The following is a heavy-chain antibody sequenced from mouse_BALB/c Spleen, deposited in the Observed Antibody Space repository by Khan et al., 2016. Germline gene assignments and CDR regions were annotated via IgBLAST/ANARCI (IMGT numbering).Heavy chain of an antibody. V-gene: IGHV2-6*02. J-gene: IGHJ4*01. D-gene: IGHD2-3*01. CDR1: EFSLTSCG. CDR2: IWSDGST. Sequence: VQLQESGPGLVAPSQSLSITCTVSEFSLTSCGVHWVRQPPGKGLEWLVVIWSDGSTTYNSALKSRLSISKDNSKSQVFLKMNSLQTDDTAMYYCARRDDGGGAMDYWGQGTSVTVSS. CDR3: ARRDDGGGAMDY.